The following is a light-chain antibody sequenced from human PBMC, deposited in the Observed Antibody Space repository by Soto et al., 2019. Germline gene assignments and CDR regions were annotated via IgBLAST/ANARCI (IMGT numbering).Light chain of an antibody. CDR2: GAS. CDR3: QQYNNWPIT. Sequence: EVVITPSPATLSLASRERVTLSCRSSQSVADNLAWCQQKPGKGPRLPIYGASTRATGIPARFSGSGSETDFTLTISSLRSEDSAVYHCQQYNNWPITFGQGTLLAI. V-gene: IGKV3-15*01. J-gene: IGKJ5*01. CDR1: QSVADN.